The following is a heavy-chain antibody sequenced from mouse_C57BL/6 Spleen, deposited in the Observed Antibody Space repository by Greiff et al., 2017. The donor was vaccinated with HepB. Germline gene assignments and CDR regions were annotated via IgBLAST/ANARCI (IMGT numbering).Heavy chain of an antibody. CDR1: GFNIKDDY. CDR3: TTSYGSSLGWFAY. D-gene: IGHD1-1*01. Sequence: VHVKQSGAELVRPGASVKLSCTASGFNIKDDYMHWVKQRPEQGLEWIGWIDPENGDTEYASKFQGKATITADTSSNTAYLQLSSLTSEDTAVYYGTTSYGSSLGWFAYWGQGTLVTVSA. V-gene: IGHV14-4*01. J-gene: IGHJ3*01. CDR2: IDPENGDT.